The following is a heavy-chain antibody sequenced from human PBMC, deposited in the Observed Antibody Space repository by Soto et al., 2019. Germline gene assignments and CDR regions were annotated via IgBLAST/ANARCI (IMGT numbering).Heavy chain of an antibody. CDR2: IIPIFGTA. Sequence: SVKVSCKASGGTFSSYAISWVRQAPGQGLEWMGGIIPIFGTANYAQKFQGRVTITADESTSTAYMELSSLRSEDTAVYYCARATFGGVILEYYYYGMDVWGQGTTVTVSS. CDR3: ARATFGGVILEYYYYGMDV. CDR1: GGTFSSYA. D-gene: IGHD3-16*02. J-gene: IGHJ6*02. V-gene: IGHV1-69*13.